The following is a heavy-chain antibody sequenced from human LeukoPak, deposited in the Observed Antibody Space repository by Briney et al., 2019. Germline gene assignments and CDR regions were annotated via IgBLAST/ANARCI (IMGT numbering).Heavy chain of an antibody. CDR2: INHSGST. CDR3: ARFALVVATFDY. V-gene: IGHV4-34*01. CDR1: GGSFSGYY. J-gene: IGHJ4*02. D-gene: IGHD6-6*01. Sequence: PSETLSLTCAVYGGSFSGYYWSWIRQPPGKGLEWIGEINHSGSTNYNPSLKSRVTISVDTSKNQFSLKLSSVTAADTAVYYCARFALVVATFDYWGQGTLVTVSP.